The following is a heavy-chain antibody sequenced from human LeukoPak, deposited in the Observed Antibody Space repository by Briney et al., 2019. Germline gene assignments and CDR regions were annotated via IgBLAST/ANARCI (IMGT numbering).Heavy chain of an antibody. CDR3: AKDTGYSGYDSTFDY. V-gene: IGHV4-4*07. D-gene: IGHD5-12*01. CDR1: GGSISSYY. J-gene: IGHJ4*02. CDR2: IYTSGST. Sequence: SETLSLTCTVSGGSISSYYWSWIRQPAGKGLEWIGRIYTSGSTNYNPSLKSRATMSVDTSKNQFSLKLSSVTAADTAVYYCAKDTGYSGYDSTFDYWGQGTLVTVSS.